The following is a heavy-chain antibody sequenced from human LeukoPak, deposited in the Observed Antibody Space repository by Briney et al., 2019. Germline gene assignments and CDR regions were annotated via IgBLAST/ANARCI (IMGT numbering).Heavy chain of an antibody. CDR1: GYTFFVYY. V-gene: IGHV1-2*02. CDR3: ARAISGSFYY. J-gene: IGHJ4*02. D-gene: IGHD1-26*01. CDR2: INPNSGGT. Sequence: ASVKVSCKASGYTFFVYYIHWVQQAPGQGLEWMGWINPNSGGTNYAQKFQGRVTMTRDTSISTAYMEMSGLGSDDTAVYYCARAISGSFYYWGQGTLVTVSS.